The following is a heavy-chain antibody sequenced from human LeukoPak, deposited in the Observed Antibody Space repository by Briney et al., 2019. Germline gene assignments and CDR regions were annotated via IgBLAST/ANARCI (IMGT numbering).Heavy chain of an antibody. CDR1: GGSISSCY. V-gene: IGHV4-59*01. J-gene: IGHJ4*02. Sequence: SETLSLTCTVSGGSISSCYWSWLRQPPGKGLEWIGYIYYSGSTNYNPSLKSRVTISVDTSKNQFSLKLSSVTAADTAVYYCAGGGDGYSSSWYYFDYWGQGTLVTVSS. CDR2: IYYSGST. D-gene: IGHD6-13*01. CDR3: AGGGDGYSSSWYYFDY.